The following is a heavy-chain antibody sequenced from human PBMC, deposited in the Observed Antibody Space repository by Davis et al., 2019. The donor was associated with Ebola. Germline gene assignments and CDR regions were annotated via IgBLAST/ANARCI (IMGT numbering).Heavy chain of an antibody. CDR2: INHSGST. CDR3: ARRGYPYYYDSSGYYSSYYFDY. V-gene: IGHV4-34*01. CDR1: GGSFSGYY. J-gene: IGHJ4*02. Sequence: SETLSLTCAVYGGSFSGYYWSWIRQPPGKGLEWIGEINHSGSTNYNPSLASRVTISVDTSKNQFSLRLSSVTAADTAVYYCARRGYPYYYDSSGYYSSYYFDYWGQGTLVTVSS. D-gene: IGHD3-22*01.